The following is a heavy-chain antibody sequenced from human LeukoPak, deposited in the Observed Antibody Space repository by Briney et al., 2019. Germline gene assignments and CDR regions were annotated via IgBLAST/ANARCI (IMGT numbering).Heavy chain of an antibody. CDR3: ARSIAAAVYMDV. CDR1: GGTFSSYA. Sequence: SVKVSCKASGGTFSSYAISWVRQAPGQGLEWMGGVIPIFGTANYAQKFQGRVTMTRDMSTSTVYMELSGLRSEDTAVYYCARSIAAAVYMDVWGKGTTVTVSS. D-gene: IGHD6-13*01. J-gene: IGHJ6*03. CDR2: VIPIFGTA. V-gene: IGHV1-69*05.